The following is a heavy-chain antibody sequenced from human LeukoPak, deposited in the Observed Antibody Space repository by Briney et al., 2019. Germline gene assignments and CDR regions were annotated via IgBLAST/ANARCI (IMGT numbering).Heavy chain of an antibody. J-gene: IGHJ4*02. CDR3: ARDFSGFFGVVTPSYFAD. V-gene: IGHV3-7*01. CDR1: GFTFSSYW. Sequence: PGGSLRLSCAASGFTFSSYWMSWVRQAPGKGLEWVANIKQDGSEKYYVDSVKGRFTISRDNAKNSLYLQMNSLRAEDTAVYYCARDFSGFFGVVTPSYFADWGQGTLVTVSS. D-gene: IGHD3-3*01. CDR2: IKQDGSEK.